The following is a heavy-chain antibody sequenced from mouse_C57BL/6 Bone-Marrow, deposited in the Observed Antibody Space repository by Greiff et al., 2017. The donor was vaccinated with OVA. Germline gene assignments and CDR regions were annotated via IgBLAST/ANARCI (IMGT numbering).Heavy chain of an antibody. V-gene: IGHV1-55*01. J-gene: IGHJ3*01. D-gene: IGHD2-4*01. CDR3: ASPYDYDRAWFAY. Sequence: QVQLQQPGAELVKPGASVKMSCKASGYTFTSYWITWVKQRPGQGLEWIGDIYPGSGSTNYNEKFKSKATLTVDTSSSTAYMQLSSLTSEDSAVYYCASPYDYDRAWFAYWGQGTLVTVSA. CDR2: IYPGSGST. CDR1: GYTFTSYW.